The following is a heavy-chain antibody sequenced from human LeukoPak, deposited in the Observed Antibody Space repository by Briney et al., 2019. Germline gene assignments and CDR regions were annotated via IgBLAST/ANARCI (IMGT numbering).Heavy chain of an antibody. CDR1: GYTFTSYG. Sequence: ASVKVSCKASGYTFTSYGISWVRQAPGQGLEWMGWISAYNGNTNYAQKLQGRVTMTTDTSTSTAYMELRSLRSDDTAVYYCARERSDYDSSGYYFDYWGQGTLVTVSS. V-gene: IGHV1-18*01. CDR3: ARERSDYDSSGYYFDY. D-gene: IGHD3-22*01. J-gene: IGHJ4*02. CDR2: ISAYNGNT.